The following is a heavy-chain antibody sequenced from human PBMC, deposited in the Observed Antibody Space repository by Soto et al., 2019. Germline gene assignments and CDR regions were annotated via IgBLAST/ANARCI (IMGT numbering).Heavy chain of an antibody. J-gene: IGHJ4*02. CDR1: GFTFSSYW. D-gene: IGHD3-22*01. CDR2: INSDGSDT. Sequence: EVQLVESGGGLVQPGGSLRLSCAASGFTFSSYWMHWVRQAPGNGLVWVSRINSDGSDTRYADSVKGRFTISRDNAKNTLYFQRNSLRGEDTAVYYCARDLGYSDSSGTGDYWGQGTLVTVSS. V-gene: IGHV3-74*01. CDR3: ARDLGYSDSSGTGDY.